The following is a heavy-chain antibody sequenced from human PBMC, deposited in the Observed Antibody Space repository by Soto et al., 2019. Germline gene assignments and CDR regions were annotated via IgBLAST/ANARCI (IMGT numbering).Heavy chain of an antibody. D-gene: IGHD3-10*01. Sequence: GGSLRLSCAASGFTFSSYGMHWVRQAPGKGLEWVAVISYDGSNTYYAEFVKGRFTTSRDNSKNTLYLQMNSLRAEDTAIYYCAKELVLWFGEHLYFDSWGQGSLVTVSS. CDR1: GFTFSSYG. J-gene: IGHJ4*02. CDR3: AKELVLWFGEHLYFDS. V-gene: IGHV3-30*18. CDR2: ISYDGSNT.